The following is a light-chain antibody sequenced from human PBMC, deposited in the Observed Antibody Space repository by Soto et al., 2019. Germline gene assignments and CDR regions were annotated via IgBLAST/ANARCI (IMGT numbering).Light chain of an antibody. J-gene: IGKJ2*01. V-gene: IGKV3-15*01. CDR3: QEYTNWPPYT. CDR1: QSVSSN. Sequence: EIVMTQSPATPSVSPGERATLSCRASQSVSSNLAWYQQKPGQAPRLLIYGASTRATGIPSRFSGSGSGTEFTLTISSLQSEDFEVNQCQEYTNWPPYTFGQRTKVDIK. CDR2: GAS.